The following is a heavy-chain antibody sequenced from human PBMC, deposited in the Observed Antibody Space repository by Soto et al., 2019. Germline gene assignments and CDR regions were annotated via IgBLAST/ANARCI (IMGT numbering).Heavy chain of an antibody. CDR3: ARDFRPAVAGRGDY. J-gene: IGHJ4*02. D-gene: IGHD6-19*01. Sequence: GGSLRLSCAASGFTFSSYSMNWVRQAPGKGLEWVSSISSSSSYIYYADSVKGRFTISRDNAKNSLYLQMNSLRAEDTAVYYCARDFRPAVAGRGDYWGQGTLVTVSS. V-gene: IGHV3-21*01. CDR2: ISSSSSYI. CDR1: GFTFSSYS.